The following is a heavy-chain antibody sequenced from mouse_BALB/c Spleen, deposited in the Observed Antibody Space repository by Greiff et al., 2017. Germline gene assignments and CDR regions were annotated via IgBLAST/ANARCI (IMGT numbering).Heavy chain of an antibody. CDR1: GFSLTSYG. V-gene: IGHV2-2*02. CDR3: ARNHDGYYAMDY. J-gene: IGHJ4*01. Sequence: VQLQQSGPGLVQPSQSLSFTCTVSGFSLTSYGVHWVRQSPGKGLEWLGVIWSGGSTDYNAAFISRLSISKDNSKSQVFFKMNSLQANDTAIYYCARNHDGYYAMDYWGQGTSVTVSS. D-gene: IGHD2-3*01. CDR2: IWSGGST.